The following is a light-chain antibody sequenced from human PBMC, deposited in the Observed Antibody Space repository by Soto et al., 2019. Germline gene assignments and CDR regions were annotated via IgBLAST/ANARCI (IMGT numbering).Light chain of an antibody. CDR2: EVS. CDR3: SSYTSSSTLYV. J-gene: IGLJ1*01. V-gene: IGLV2-14*01. CDR1: SSDVGRYNY. Sequence: QSALTQPASVSGSPGQSITISCTGTSSDVGRYNYVSWYQQHPGKAPKLMICEVSNRPSGVSNRFSSSKSGNTASLTISGLQAEDDADYYCSSYTSSSTLYVCGTGTKVTVL.